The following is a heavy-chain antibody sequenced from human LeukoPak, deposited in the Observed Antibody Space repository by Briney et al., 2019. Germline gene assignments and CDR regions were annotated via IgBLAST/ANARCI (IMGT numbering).Heavy chain of an antibody. D-gene: IGHD4-23*01. CDR2: INPNSGNT. V-gene: IGHV1-2*02. CDR1: GYTFTGDY. Sequence: ASVTVSCKASGYTFTGDYMHWVRQAPGEGLEWVGWINPNSGNTKYAQKFQDRVTMTRDTSISTAYMELSRLRLDDTAVYYCAREHGGLDSWGQGTLVTVSS. CDR3: AREHGGLDS. J-gene: IGHJ4*02.